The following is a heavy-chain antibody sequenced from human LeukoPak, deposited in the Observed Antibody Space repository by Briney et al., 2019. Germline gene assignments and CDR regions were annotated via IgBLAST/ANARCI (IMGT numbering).Heavy chain of an antibody. CDR3: ARDVAAAPRHYYYMDV. D-gene: IGHD6-13*01. CDR2: ISAYNGNT. V-gene: IGHV1-18*01. Sequence: ASVKVSCKASGYTFTSYGISWVRQAPGQGLEWMGWISAYNGNTNYAQKLQGRVTMTTDTSTSTAYVELRSLRSDDTAVYYCARDVAAAPRHYYYMDVWGKGTTVTISS. CDR1: GYTFTSYG. J-gene: IGHJ6*03.